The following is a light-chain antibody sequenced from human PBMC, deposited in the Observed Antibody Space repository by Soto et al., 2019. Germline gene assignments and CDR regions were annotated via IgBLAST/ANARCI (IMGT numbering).Light chain of an antibody. V-gene: IGLV3-21*01. Sequence: SYELTQSPSVSVAPGETARLTCGGDNIGSKNVHWYQQKPGQAPVVVIYYGSERPSGIPERISGSNSGNTATLTISRVEAGDEADYYCQVWDSSSDRYVFGTGTKLTVL. J-gene: IGLJ1*01. CDR2: YGS. CDR3: QVWDSSSDRYV. CDR1: NIGSKN.